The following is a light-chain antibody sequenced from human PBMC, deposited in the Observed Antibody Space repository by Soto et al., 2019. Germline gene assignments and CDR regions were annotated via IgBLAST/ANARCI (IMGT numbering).Light chain of an antibody. V-gene: IGKV3-20*01. CDR2: DAS. Sequence: EIVLTQSPGTLSLSPGERATLSCRASQGISSTYLAWYQQKPGQAPRLLIYDASTRATGIPDRFSGSGSGTDSTLTISRLEPEDFAVYSCQQYGSSPRTFGQGTRLEIK. CDR3: QQYGSSPRT. J-gene: IGKJ5*01. CDR1: QGISSTY.